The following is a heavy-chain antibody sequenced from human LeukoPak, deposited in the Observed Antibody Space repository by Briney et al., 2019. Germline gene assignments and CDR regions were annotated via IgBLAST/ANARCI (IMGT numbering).Heavy chain of an antibody. CDR2: INHSGVT. D-gene: IGHD6-13*01. Sequence: SETLSLTCAVYGGSFSGNYWNWIRQPPGKGLEWIGEINHSGVTKYNPSLKSRVTISVDTSKNQFSLNLRSVTAADTAVYYCARGNIATSVSSWGQGTLVTVSS. J-gene: IGHJ1*01. CDR1: GGSFSGNY. CDR3: ARGNIATSVSS. V-gene: IGHV4-34*01.